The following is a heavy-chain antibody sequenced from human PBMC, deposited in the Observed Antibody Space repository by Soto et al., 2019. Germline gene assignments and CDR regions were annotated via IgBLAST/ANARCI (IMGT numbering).Heavy chain of an antibody. CDR3: AHFYRSGTYEIDNNWFDP. CDR1: GFSLSTSGLG. J-gene: IGHJ5*02. Sequence: QITLKESGPTLVKPTQTLTLTCTFSGFSLSTSGLGVGWFRQPPGKALEWLALIYWNNDKRYSPSLKSRLTITKDTSKSHVVLTMTNIDPVDTTTYYCAHFYRSGTYEIDNNWFDPGGQGTLVTVSS. CDR2: IYWNNDK. D-gene: IGHD3-10*01. V-gene: IGHV2-5*01.